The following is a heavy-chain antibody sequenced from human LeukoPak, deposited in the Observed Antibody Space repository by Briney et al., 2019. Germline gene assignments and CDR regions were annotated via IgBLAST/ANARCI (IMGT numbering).Heavy chain of an antibody. V-gene: IGHV1-18*01. CDR2: ISAYNGNT. CDR1: GYTFTSYG. CDR3: ARVRYYYGSGSLDY. Sequence: ASVKASCKASGYTFTSYGISWVRQAPGQGLEWMGWISAYNGNTNYAQKLQGRVTMTTDTSTSTAYMELRSLRSDDTAVYYCARVRYYYGSGSLDYWGQGTLVTVSS. J-gene: IGHJ4*02. D-gene: IGHD3-10*01.